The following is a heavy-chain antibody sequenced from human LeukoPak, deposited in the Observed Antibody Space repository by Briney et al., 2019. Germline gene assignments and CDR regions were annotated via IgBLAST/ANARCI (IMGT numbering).Heavy chain of an antibody. CDR2: IIPIFGTA. CDR1: GGTFSSYA. Sequence: SVKVSCKASGGTFSSYAISWVRQAPGQGLEWMGGIIPIFGTANYAQKFQGRVTITADKSTSTAYMELSSLRSEDTAVYYCARARFCGGDCYPYWYFDLWGRGTLVTVSS. J-gene: IGHJ2*01. CDR3: ARARFCGGDCYPYWYFDL. V-gene: IGHV1-69*06. D-gene: IGHD2-21*02.